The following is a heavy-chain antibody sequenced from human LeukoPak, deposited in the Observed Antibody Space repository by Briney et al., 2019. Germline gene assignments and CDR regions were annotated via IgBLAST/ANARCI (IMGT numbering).Heavy chain of an antibody. J-gene: IGHJ4*02. CDR2: IKSKTDGGTA. CDR3: VTDWSWDIHWDY. CDR1: GFTFRNAW. Sequence: KSGGSLRLSCAASGFTFRNAWMTWVRQAPGKGLEWVGRIKSKTDGGTADYAAPVKGRFTVSRDDSRNTLYLQMNSLKTEDTAIYYCVTDWSWDIHWDYWGQGTLVTVSS. D-gene: IGHD2-15*01. V-gene: IGHV3-15*01.